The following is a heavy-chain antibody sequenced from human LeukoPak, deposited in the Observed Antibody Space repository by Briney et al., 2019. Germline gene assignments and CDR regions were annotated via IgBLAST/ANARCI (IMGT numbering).Heavy chain of an antibody. Sequence: PGGSLRLSCAASGFTFSRYAMEWVRQAPGKGLEWVAVISYDGSNKDYADSGKGRFTISRDNSKNTLYLQMNSLRAEDTAVYYCARANRWACELDYWGQGTLVTVSS. D-gene: IGHD1-26*01. CDR3: ARANRWACELDY. V-gene: IGHV3-30*04. J-gene: IGHJ4*02. CDR1: GFTFSRYA. CDR2: ISYDGSNK.